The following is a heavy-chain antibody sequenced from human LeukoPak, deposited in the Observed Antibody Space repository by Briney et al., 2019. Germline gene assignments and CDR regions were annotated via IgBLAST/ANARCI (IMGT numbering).Heavy chain of an antibody. Sequence: ASVKVSCKASGYTFSSYGFSWVRQAPGQGLEGMGWINAYNGNTNYAQNLQGRVTITTDTSTSTAYMALRSMRSDDTAVYYCARRQGTTLNFDYWGQGTLVTVSS. J-gene: IGHJ4*02. V-gene: IGHV1-18*01. CDR3: ARRQGTTLNFDY. CDR2: INAYNGNT. D-gene: IGHD1-1*01. CDR1: GYTFSSYG.